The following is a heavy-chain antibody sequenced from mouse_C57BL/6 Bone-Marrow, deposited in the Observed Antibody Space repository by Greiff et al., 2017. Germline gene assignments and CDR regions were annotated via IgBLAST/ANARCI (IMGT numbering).Heavy chain of an antibody. Sequence: EVQLQQSGPGLAKPSQTLSLTCSVTGYSITSDYWNWIRKFPGNKLEYMGYISYSGSTYYNPSLKSRISITRDTSKNQYYLQLNSVTTEDTATYYGAKYYDSSSPYFDYWGQGTTLTVSA. CDR1: GYSITSDY. D-gene: IGHD1-1*01. J-gene: IGHJ2*01. CDR3: AKYYDSSSPYFDY. V-gene: IGHV3-8*01. CDR2: ISYSGST.